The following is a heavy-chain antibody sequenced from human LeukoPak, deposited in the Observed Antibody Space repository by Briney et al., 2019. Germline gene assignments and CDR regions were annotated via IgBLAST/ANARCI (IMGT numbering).Heavy chain of an antibody. CDR1: GFTFSTYD. CDR3: ARRQTAVRGVITRYYYYYMDV. D-gene: IGHD3-10*01. V-gene: IGHV3-48*01. Sequence: PGGSLRLSCAASGFTFSTYDMNWVRQAPGKGLEWVSYISSSSSTIYYADSVKGRFTISRDNAKNSPYLQMNSLRAEDTAVYYCARRQTAVRGVITRYYYYYMDVWGKGTTVTVSS. J-gene: IGHJ6*03. CDR2: ISSSSSTI.